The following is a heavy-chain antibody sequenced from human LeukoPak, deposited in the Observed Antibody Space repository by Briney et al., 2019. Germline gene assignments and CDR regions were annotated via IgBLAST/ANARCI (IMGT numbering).Heavy chain of an antibody. D-gene: IGHD6-13*01. V-gene: IGHV1-8*01. Sequence: GASVKVSCKASGYTFTSYDINWVRQATGQGLEWMGWMNPNSGNTGYAQKFQGRVTMTRNTSISTAYMQLSSLRSDDTAVYYCARGAAAAPYYYYYYYMDVWGKGTTVTVSS. J-gene: IGHJ6*03. CDR1: GYTFTSYD. CDR2: MNPNSGNT. CDR3: ARGAAAAPYYYYYYYMDV.